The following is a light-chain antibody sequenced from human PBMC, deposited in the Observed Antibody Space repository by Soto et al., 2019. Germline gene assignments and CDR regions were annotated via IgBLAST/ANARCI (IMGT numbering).Light chain of an antibody. J-gene: IGKJ1*01. V-gene: IGKV3-15*01. CDR1: QSVSSN. CDR3: QQYNNWPWT. Sequence: EIVMTQSPATLSVSPGERATLSCRASQSVSSNLAWYQQKPGQAPRLLIYGASTRATGIPARCSGSGSGTEFTLTISSLQSEDFAVYYCQQYNNWPWTFGQGTKVEIQ. CDR2: GAS.